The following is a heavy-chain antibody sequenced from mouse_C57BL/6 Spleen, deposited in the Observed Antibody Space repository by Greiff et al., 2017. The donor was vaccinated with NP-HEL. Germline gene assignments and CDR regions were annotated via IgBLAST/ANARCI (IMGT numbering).Heavy chain of an antibody. CDR3: TRGGVNWDY. J-gene: IGHJ2*01. CDR2: IDPETGGT. V-gene: IGHV1-15*01. Sequence: VQLQQSGAELVRPGASVTLSCKASGYTFTDYEMHWVKQTPVHGLEWIGAIDPETGGTAYNQKFKGKAILTADKSSSTAYMDLRSLTSEDSAVYYCTRGGVNWDYWGQGTTLTVSS. D-gene: IGHD4-1*01. CDR1: GYTFTDYE.